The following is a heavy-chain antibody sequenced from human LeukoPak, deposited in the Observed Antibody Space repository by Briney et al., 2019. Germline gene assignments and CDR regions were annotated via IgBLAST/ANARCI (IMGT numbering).Heavy chain of an antibody. CDR3: ARVDAVLQYFDWVATPSYGMDV. CDR1: GYTFTSYG. CDR2: ISAYNGNT. D-gene: IGHD3-9*01. V-gene: IGHV1-18*01. Sequence: ASVKVSCKASGYTFTSYGISWVRQAPGQGLEWMGWISAYNGNTNYAQKLQGRVTMTTDTSTSTAYMELRSLRSDDTAVYYCARVDAVLQYFDWVATPSYGMDVWGQGTTVTVSS. J-gene: IGHJ6*02.